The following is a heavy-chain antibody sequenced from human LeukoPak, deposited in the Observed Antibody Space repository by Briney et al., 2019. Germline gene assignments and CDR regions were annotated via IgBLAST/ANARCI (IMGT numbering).Heavy chain of an antibody. CDR2: ISGGGAGT. Sequence: GGSLRLSCAAPRVTFSSYAMSWGRHAPRKGLEWVSAISGGGAGTYYADSVKGRFTISRDKSKNTLYLQMYSLRAEDTAVYYCARLPAAINGYFDPWGQGTLVTVSS. J-gene: IGHJ5*02. D-gene: IGHD2-2*01. CDR1: RVTFSSYA. V-gene: IGHV3-23*01. CDR3: ARLPAAINGYFDP.